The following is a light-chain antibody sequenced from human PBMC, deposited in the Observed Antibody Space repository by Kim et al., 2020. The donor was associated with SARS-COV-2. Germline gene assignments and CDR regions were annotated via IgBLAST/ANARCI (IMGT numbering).Light chain of an antibody. CDR2: YDS. CDR3: QVWDSSSDHPGVV. J-gene: IGLJ2*01. CDR1: NIGRKI. Sequence: SYELTQPPSVSVAPGKTARITCGGNNIGRKIVHWYQQKPGQAPVLVIYYDSDRPSGIPERFSGSNSGNTATLTISRVEAGDEADYYCQVWDSSSDHPGVVFGGGTQLTVL. V-gene: IGLV3-21*04.